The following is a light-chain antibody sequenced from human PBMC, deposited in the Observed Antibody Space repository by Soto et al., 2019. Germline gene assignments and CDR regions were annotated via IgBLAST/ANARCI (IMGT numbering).Light chain of an antibody. J-gene: IGLJ3*02. CDR2: RND. V-gene: IGLV1-47*01. CDR3: AAWDDRLSGWV. CDR1: SSNIGSNY. Sequence: QSVLTQPPSASRTPGQRVTISCSGSSSNIGSNYVYWYQQLPGTAPKLLIYRNDQRPSGVPDRFSGSKSGTSASLAISGLRSEDEADYYCAAWDDRLSGWVFGGGTKLTVL.